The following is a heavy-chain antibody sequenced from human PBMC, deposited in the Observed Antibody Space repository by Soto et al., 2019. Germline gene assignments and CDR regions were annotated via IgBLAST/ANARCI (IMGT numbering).Heavy chain of an antibody. CDR1: GFTFTSYS. Sequence: PGGSLRLSCAASGFTFTSYSMSWVRQAPGQGLEWVSYITSKSTTIKYADSVKGRFTVSRDNSKNTLYLQMNSLRAEDTAVYYCAKAPDVITAWGQGTLVTVSS. CDR2: ITSKSTTI. V-gene: IGHV3-48*01. J-gene: IGHJ5*02. D-gene: IGHD2-21*01. CDR3: AKAPDVITA.